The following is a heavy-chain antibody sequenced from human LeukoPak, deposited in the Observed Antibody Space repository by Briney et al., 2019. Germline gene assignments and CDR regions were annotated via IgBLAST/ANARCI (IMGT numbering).Heavy chain of an antibody. V-gene: IGHV3-7*01. CDR1: GFTFSSYW. D-gene: IGHD2-2*01. Sequence: PGGSLRLSCAASGFTFSSYWMSWVRQAPGKGLEWVANIKQDGSEKYYVDSVKGRFTISRDNAKNSLYLQMNSLRAEDTAVYYCARDPRYCSSTSCYNYGMDVWGQGTTVTVSS. J-gene: IGHJ6*02. CDR3: ARDPRYCSSTSCYNYGMDV. CDR2: IKQDGSEK.